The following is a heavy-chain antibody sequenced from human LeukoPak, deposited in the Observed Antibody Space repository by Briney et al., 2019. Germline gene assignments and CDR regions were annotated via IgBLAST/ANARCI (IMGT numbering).Heavy chain of an antibody. J-gene: IGHJ4*02. CDR1: RFTFSRYW. V-gene: IGHV3-74*01. Sequence: TGGSLRLSCAASRFTFSRYWMHWVRQAPGKGLVRVSRINSDGISTSYADSVKGRFTISRDNAKNTLYLQMNSLRAEDTAVYYCARDGNYYDSSGPADYWGQGTLVTVSS. D-gene: IGHD3-22*01. CDR2: INSDGIST. CDR3: ARDGNYYDSSGPADY.